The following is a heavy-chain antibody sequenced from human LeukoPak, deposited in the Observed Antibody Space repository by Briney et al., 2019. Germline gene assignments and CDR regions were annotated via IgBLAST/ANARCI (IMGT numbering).Heavy chain of an antibody. CDR3: AREKWLQLGLHAFDI. Sequence: ASVKVSCKASGYTFTSYGISWVRQAPGQGLEWMGWISAYSGNTNYAQKLQGRVTMTTDTSTSTAYMELRSLRSDDTAVYYCAREKWLQLGLHAFDIWGQGTMVTVSS. J-gene: IGHJ3*02. CDR1: GYTFTSYG. CDR2: ISAYSGNT. V-gene: IGHV1-18*01. D-gene: IGHD1-1*01.